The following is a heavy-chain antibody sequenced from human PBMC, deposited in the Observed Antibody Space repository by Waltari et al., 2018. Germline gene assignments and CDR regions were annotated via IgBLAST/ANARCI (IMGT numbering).Heavy chain of an antibody. D-gene: IGHD1-7*01. CDR3: ARVYGWNYVFDY. CDR2: IYHSGST. J-gene: IGHJ4*02. V-gene: IGHV4-30-2*01. CDR1: GGYISSGGYS. Sequence: QLQLQESGSGLVKPSQTLSLTCAVSGGYISSGGYSWSWIRQPPGKGLEWIGYIYHSGSTYYNPSLKSRVTISVDRSKNQFSLKLSSVTAADTAVYYCARVYGWNYVFDYWGQGTLVTVSS.